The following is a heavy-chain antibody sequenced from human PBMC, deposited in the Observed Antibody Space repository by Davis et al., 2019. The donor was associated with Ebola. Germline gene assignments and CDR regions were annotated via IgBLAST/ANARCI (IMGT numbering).Heavy chain of an antibody. CDR2: ISAYNGNT. J-gene: IGHJ6*02. V-gene: IGHV1-18*01. D-gene: IGHD2-2*01. Sequence: AASVKVSCKASGYTFTSYGISWVRQAPGQGLEWMGWISAYNGNTNYAQKLQGRVTMTTDTSTSTAYMELRSLRSDDTAVYYCARGGYCSSTSCSFYYYYYYGMDVWGQGTTVTVSS. CDR1: GYTFTSYG. CDR3: ARGGYCSSTSCSFYYYYYYGMDV.